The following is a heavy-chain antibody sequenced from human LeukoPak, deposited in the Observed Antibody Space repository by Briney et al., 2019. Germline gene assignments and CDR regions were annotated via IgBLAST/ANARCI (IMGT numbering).Heavy chain of an antibody. CDR2: ISGSGGST. V-gene: IGHV3-23*01. Sequence: PGGSLRLSCAASGFTFSSYAMSWVRQAPGKGLEWVSAISGSGGSTYYADSVKGRFTISRDNSKNTLYLQMNSLRAEDTAVYYCAKGSYDFWSGYLIDYWGQGTLVTVSS. CDR1: GFTFSSYA. D-gene: IGHD3-3*01. J-gene: IGHJ4*02. CDR3: AKGSYDFWSGYLIDY.